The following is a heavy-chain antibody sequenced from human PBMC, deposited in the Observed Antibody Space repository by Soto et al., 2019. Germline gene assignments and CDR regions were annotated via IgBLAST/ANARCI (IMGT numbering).Heavy chain of an antibody. D-gene: IGHD5-18*01. CDR2: IVVGSGNT. Sequence: SVKVSCKASGFTFTSSAVQWVRQARGQRLEWIGWIVVGSGNTNYAQKFQERVTITRDMSTSTAYMELSSLRSEDTAVYYCAADVDTAMVPYYFDEWGQGTLVTVSS. CDR3: AADVDTAMVPYYFDE. J-gene: IGHJ4*02. V-gene: IGHV1-58*01. CDR1: GFTFTSSA.